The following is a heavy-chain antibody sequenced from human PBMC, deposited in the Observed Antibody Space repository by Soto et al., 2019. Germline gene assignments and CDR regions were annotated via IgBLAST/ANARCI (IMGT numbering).Heavy chain of an antibody. D-gene: IGHD6-13*01. V-gene: IGHV3-30-3*01. CDR3: ARDRDSSSWHRHYYYYGMDV. CDR1: GFTFSSYA. Sequence: GGSLRLSCAASGFTFSSYAMHWVRQAPGKGLEWVAVISYDGSNKYYADSVKGRFTISRDNSKNTLYLQMNSLRAEDTAVYYCARDRDSSSWHRHYYYYGMDVWGQGTTVTVSS. CDR2: ISYDGSNK. J-gene: IGHJ6*02.